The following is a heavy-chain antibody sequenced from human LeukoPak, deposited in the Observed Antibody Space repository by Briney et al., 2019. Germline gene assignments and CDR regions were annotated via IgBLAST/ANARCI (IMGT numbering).Heavy chain of an antibody. Sequence: ASVKVSCKTSGYPFRNYDINWLRQAPGQGLEWMGWISPENGDTNYAQTFQDRVTMTTDTSTNTAYMELRSLTSDDTAVYFCARVFGYYYFYMDVWGEGTTVIISS. V-gene: IGHV1-18*01. D-gene: IGHD3/OR15-3a*01. J-gene: IGHJ6*03. CDR2: ISPENGDT. CDR3: ARVFGYYYFYMDV. CDR1: GYPFRNYD.